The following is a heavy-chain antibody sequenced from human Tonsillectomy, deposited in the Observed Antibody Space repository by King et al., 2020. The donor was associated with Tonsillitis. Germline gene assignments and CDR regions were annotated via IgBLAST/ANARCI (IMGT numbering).Heavy chain of an antibody. V-gene: IGHV3-73*02. D-gene: IGHD1-14*01. CDR1: GFTFSDSA. Sequence: VQLVESGGVLVQPGGSLKLSCVASGFTFSDSAMHWVRQASGKGLEWVGRIRSKAKNYATVYGASVEGRFTISRDDSKNTAFLEMNSLKTEDTAVYYCTRGGISGYYSGVDVGGQGTTVTVSS. J-gene: IGHJ6*02. CDR2: IRSKAKNYAT. CDR3: TRGGISGYYSGVDV.